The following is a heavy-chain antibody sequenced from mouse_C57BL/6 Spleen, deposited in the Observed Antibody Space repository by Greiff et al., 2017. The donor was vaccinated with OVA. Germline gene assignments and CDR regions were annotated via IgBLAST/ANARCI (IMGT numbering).Heavy chain of an antibody. D-gene: IGHD1-1*01. CDR2: IDPETGGT. V-gene: IGHV1-15*01. CDR1: GYTFTDYE. Sequence: QVQLQQSGAELVRPGASVTLSCKASGYTFTDYEMHWVKQTPVHGLEWIGAIDPETGGTAYNQKFKGKAILTADKSSSTAYMELRSLTSEDSAVYYCTSSLYGSSSAWFAYWGQGTLVTVSA. CDR3: TSSLYGSSSAWFAY. J-gene: IGHJ3*01.